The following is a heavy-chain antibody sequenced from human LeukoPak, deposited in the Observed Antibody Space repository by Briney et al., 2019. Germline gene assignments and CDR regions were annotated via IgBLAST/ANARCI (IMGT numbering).Heavy chain of an antibody. J-gene: IGHJ4*02. V-gene: IGHV2-5*02. CDR1: GFSLSSSTGMA. CDR2: IYWDDEK. CDR3: AHRRGGDFDY. Sequence: SGPTLVRPRQTLTLTCTFSGFSLSSSTGMAVGWIRQPPGKALEWLALIYWDDEKRYSPVLESRLTITKDTSKNEVILTMTNMDPVDTATYFCAHRRGGDFDYWGQGTLVTVSS. D-gene: IGHD3-16*01.